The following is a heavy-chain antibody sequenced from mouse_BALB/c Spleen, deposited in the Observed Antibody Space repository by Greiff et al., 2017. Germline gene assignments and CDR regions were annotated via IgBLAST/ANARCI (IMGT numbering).Heavy chain of an antibody. D-gene: IGHD1-1*01. J-gene: IGHJ2*01. CDR1: GFTFSDYY. Sequence: EVKLVESGGGLVKPGGSLKLSCAASGFTFSDYYMYWVRQTPEKRLEWVATISDGGSYTYYPDSVKGRFTISRDNARNILYLQMSSLRSEDTAMYYCARGEVEDYWGQGTTLTVSS. V-gene: IGHV5-4*02. CDR2: ISDGGSYT. CDR3: ARGEVEDY.